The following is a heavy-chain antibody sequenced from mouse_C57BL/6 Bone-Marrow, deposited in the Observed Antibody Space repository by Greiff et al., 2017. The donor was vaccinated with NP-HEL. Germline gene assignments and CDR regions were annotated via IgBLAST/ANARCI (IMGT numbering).Heavy chain of an antibody. CDR3: AREHYCSRGAFAY. CDR2: ISYSGST. Sequence: EVKLMESGPGMVKPSQSLSLTCTVTGYSITSGYDWHWIRHFPGNKLEWMGYISYSGSTNYNPSLKSRISITHDTSKNHFFLKLNSVTTEDTATYYCAREHYCSRGAFAYWGQGTLVTVSA. V-gene: IGHV3-1*01. J-gene: IGHJ3*01. CDR1: GYSITSGYD. D-gene: IGHD1-1*01.